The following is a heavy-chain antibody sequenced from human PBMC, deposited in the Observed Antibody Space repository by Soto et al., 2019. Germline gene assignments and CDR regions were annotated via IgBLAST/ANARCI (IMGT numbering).Heavy chain of an antibody. J-gene: IGHJ6*02. Sequence: GGSLRLSCAASGFTFSSYGMHWVRQAPGKGLEWVAVISYDGSNKYYADSVKGRFTISRDNSKNTLYLQMNSLRAEDTAVYYCALSTEYTGYYYYYGMDVWGQGTTVTVSS. D-gene: IGHD6-6*01. CDR2: ISYDGSNK. CDR3: ALSTEYTGYYYYYGMDV. V-gene: IGHV3-30*03. CDR1: GFTFSSYG.